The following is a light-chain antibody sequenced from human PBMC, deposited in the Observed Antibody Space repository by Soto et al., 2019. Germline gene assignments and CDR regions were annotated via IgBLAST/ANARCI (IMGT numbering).Light chain of an antibody. CDR3: QQPSNWIT. CDR2: DAS. J-gene: IGKJ5*01. Sequence: ESMLTQSPGTLSLSPGERATLSCRASQSVSNNYLAWYQQKPGQAPRLLIYDASTRATGIPARFSGSGSGTDFTLTISCLEPEDFAVYSCQQPSNWITSGQGTRQEI. CDR1: QSVSNNY. V-gene: IGKV3D-20*02.